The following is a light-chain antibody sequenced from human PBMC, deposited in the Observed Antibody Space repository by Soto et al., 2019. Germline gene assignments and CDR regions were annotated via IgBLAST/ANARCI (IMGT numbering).Light chain of an antibody. CDR3: QQSDSTLT. CDR2: GAS. V-gene: IGKV1-39*01. Sequence: ESPMTASPSSLAASIGDRVNLPCRTSLTISTYLNWYQHEPGKAPNLLIYGASTLQTGVPSRFSGSGSGSHFTLTISSLQPEDFATYYCQQSDSTLTFGPGTRLEI. CDR1: LTISTY. J-gene: IGKJ5*01.